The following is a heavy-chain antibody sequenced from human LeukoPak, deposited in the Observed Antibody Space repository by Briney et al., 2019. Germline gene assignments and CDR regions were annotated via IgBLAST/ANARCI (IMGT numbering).Heavy chain of an antibody. CDR3: ARGPDTAMAYYYMDV. V-gene: IGHV1-18*01. CDR1: GYTFTSYG. CDR2: ISAYNGNT. D-gene: IGHD5-18*01. Sequence: GASVKVSCKASGYTFTSYGISWVRQAPGQGLEWMGWISAYNGNTNYAQKLQGRVTMTTDTSTSTAYMELRSLRSDDTAVYYCARGPDTAMAYYYMDVWGKGTTVTVSS. J-gene: IGHJ6*03.